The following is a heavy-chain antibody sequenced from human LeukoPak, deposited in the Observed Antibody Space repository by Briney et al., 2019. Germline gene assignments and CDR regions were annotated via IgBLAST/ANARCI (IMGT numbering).Heavy chain of an antibody. CDR3: AKGVTATGGNYFDS. Sequence: GGSLRLSCAASGLTFSIYAMSWVRQAPGKGLEWVSAISGNGANTYYADSVKGRFTISRDNSKNTLHLQMNSLRAEDTAVYYCAKGVTATGGNYFDSWGQGTLVTVSS. V-gene: IGHV3-23*01. CDR1: GLTFSIYA. J-gene: IGHJ4*02. CDR2: ISGNGANT. D-gene: IGHD3-16*01.